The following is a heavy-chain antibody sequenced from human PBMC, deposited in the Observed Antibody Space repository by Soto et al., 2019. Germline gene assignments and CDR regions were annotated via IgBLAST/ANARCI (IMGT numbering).Heavy chain of an antibody. CDR3: ARDIGTIFGVVPGGWFDH. D-gene: IGHD3-3*01. Sequence: ASVKVSCKASGYTFTSYYMHWVRQAPGQGLEWMGIINPSGGSTSYAQKFQGRVTMTRDTSTSTVYMELSSLRSEDTAVYYCARDIGTIFGVVPGGWFDHWGQGTLVTVSS. V-gene: IGHV1-46*01. CDR1: GYTFTSYY. CDR2: INPSGGST. J-gene: IGHJ5*02.